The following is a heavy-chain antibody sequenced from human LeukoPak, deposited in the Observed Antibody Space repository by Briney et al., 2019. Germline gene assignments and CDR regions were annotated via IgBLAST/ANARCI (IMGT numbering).Heavy chain of an antibody. CDR3: ARMYTGSYGPYYFMDA. Sequence: GGSLRLSCAASGFTFSDYTMNWIRQAPGKGLEWVSYITSSRSATYYADSVKGRFTISRDNGKNSLYLQMHSLRAADTAVYYCARMYTGSYGPYYFMDAWGKGTTVTVSS. J-gene: IGHJ6*03. V-gene: IGHV3-48*01. CDR1: GFTFSDYT. D-gene: IGHD1-26*01. CDR2: ITSSRSAT.